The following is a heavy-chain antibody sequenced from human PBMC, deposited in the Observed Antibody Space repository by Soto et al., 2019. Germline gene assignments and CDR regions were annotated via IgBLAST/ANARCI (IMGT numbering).Heavy chain of an antibody. J-gene: IGHJ4*02. D-gene: IGHD6-19*01. CDR1: GFTFSSYG. CDR2: IWYDGSNK. CDR3: ARDQQWLVRFYFDF. Sequence: GGSLSLSCAASGFTFSSYGMHWVRQAPGKGLEWVAVIWYDGSNKYYADSVKGRFTISRDNSKNTLYLQMNSLRAEDTAVYYCARDQQWLVRFYFDFWGQGTLVTSPQ. V-gene: IGHV3-33*01.